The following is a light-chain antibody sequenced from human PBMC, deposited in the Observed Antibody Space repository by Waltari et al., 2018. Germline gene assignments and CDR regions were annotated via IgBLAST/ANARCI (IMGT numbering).Light chain of an antibody. V-gene: IGKV3-11*01. CDR3: QQRSNLWT. CDR2: DAS. J-gene: IGKJ1*01. Sequence: ELVLTQSPATLSLSPGERATRSCRASQSVINYLAWYQQKPGQAPRILIYDASNRATGIPARFSGSGSGTDFTLTISSLEPEDFAVYFCQQRSNLWTFGQGTKVEIK. CDR1: QSVINY.